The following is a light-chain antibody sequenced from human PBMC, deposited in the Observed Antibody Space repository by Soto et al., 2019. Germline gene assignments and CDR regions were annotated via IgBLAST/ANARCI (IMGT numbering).Light chain of an antibody. CDR2: VTS. Sequence: DIPMTQSPSSVSASVGDRVTITCRATQGLSDSLAWYQQKPGKAPKLLISVTSRLQSGVPSRFSGSASGTDFTLTIDRLQPEDLATYYCQQGHNWPLTFGQGTRPEIK. CDR3: QQGHNWPLT. V-gene: IGKV1-12*01. J-gene: IGKJ5*01. CDR1: QGLSDS.